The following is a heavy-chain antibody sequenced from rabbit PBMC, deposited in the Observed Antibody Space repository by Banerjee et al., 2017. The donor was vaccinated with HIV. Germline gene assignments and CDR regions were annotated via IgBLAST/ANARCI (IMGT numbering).Heavy chain of an antibody. CDR1: GLDFSSSYW. D-gene: IGHD7-1*01. CDR2: IYTGSGAT. CDR3: ARDLTGVTGWNFNL. Sequence: QQQLEESGGGLVKPGGSLTLTCKASGLDFSSSYWICWVRQAPGKGLEWIGCIYTGSGATYYANWVNGRFTISRSTSLNTVDLKMTSLTAADTATYFCARDLTGVTGWNFNLWGPGTLVTVS. V-gene: IGHV1S43*01. J-gene: IGHJ4*01.